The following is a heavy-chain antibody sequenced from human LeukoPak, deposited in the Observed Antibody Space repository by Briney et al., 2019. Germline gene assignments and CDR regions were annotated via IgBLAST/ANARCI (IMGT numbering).Heavy chain of an antibody. CDR2: IYYSGST. D-gene: IGHD3-22*01. Sequence: SSETLSLTCTVSGGSISSYYWSWIRQPPGKGLEWIGYIYYSGSTNYNPSLKSRVTISVDTSKNQFSLKLSSVTAADTAVYYCARAGFHYYDSSGYRVPFDYWGQGTLVTVSS. J-gene: IGHJ4*02. CDR1: GGSISSYY. V-gene: IGHV4-59*01. CDR3: ARAGFHYYDSSGYRVPFDY.